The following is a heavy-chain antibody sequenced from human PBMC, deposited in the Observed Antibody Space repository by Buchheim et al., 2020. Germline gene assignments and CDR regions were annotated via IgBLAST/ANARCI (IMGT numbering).Heavy chain of an antibody. CDR2: IYSGGST. Sequence: HLQGSGPGLVRPSETLSLTCTVSGASINSGGYYWDWVRQPPGKGLEWVGHIYSGGSTYFNPSLKSRVTTSFDSSNNPISLMLTSVTAADTGTYYCARGSYQTGWRGFSYYSMDVWGQGT. V-gene: IGHV4-39*07. CDR1: GASINSGGYY. D-gene: IGHD6-19*01. CDR3: ARGSYQTGWRGFSYYSMDV. J-gene: IGHJ6*02.